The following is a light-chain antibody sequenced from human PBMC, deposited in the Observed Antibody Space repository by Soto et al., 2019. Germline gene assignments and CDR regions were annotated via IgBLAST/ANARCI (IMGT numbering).Light chain of an antibody. CDR2: DAS. CDR3: QQRSNWPPFLT. CDR1: QSVSSY. V-gene: IGKV3-11*01. Sequence: EIVLTQSPATLSLSPGERATLSCRASQSVSSYLAWYQQKPGQAPRLLIYDASNRATGIPARFSGSWSGTDFTLTISSLEPEDFAVYYCQQRSNWPPFLTFGGGTKVEIK. J-gene: IGKJ4*01.